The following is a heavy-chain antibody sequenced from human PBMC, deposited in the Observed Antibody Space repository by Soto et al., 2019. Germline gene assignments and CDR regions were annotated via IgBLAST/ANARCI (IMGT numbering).Heavy chain of an antibody. J-gene: IGHJ6*02. D-gene: IGHD2-15*01. CDR3: ARRVAGTRSYYYYGMEV. CDR2: INHSGST. Sequence: PSETLSLTCTVSGGSISSYYWSWIRQPPGKGLEWIGEINHSGSTNYNPSLKSRVTISVDTSKNQFSLKLSSVTAADTAVYYCARRVAGTRSYYYYGMEVWGQGTTVTVSS. V-gene: IGHV4-34*01. CDR1: GGSISSYY.